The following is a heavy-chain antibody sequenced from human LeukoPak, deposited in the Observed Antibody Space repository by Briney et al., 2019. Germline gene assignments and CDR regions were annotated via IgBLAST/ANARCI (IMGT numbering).Heavy chain of an antibody. J-gene: IGHJ6*02. CDR1: GFTFSSYG. D-gene: IGHD3/OR15-3a*01. CDR3: AKAAGTETYYYYYGMDV. V-gene: IGHV3-30*18. CDR2: ISYDGSNK. Sequence: PGGSLRLPCAASGFTFSSYGMHWVRQAPGKGLEWVAVISYDGSNKYYADSVKGRFTISRDNSKNTLYLQMNSLRAEDTAVYYCAKAAGTETYYYYYGMDVWGQGTTVTVSS.